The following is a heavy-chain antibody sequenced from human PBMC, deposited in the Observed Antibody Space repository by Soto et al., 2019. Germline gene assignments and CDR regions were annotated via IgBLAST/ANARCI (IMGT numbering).Heavy chain of an antibody. J-gene: IGHJ4*02. CDR1: GGSVSGYY. D-gene: IGHD1-26*01. V-gene: IGHV4-34*01. CDR2: INHSGST. Sequence: SETLSLTCAVYGGSVSGYYWSWIRQPPGKGLEWIGEINHSGSTNYNPSLKSRVTISVDTSKNQFSLKLSSVTAADTAVYYCARVLYSGNLDYWGQGTLVTVSS. CDR3: ARVLYSGNLDY.